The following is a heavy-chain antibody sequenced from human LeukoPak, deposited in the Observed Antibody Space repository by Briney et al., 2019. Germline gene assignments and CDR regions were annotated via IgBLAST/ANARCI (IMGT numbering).Heavy chain of an antibody. J-gene: IGHJ4*02. CDR3: AKGDVSPSYPTFDY. V-gene: IGHV3-23*01. CDR2: ISASGGTT. CDR1: GFTFSSYA. D-gene: IGHD3-16*02. Sequence: SGGSLRLSCAASGFTFSSYALSWVRQAPGKGLEWVSVISASGGTTYYADSVKGRFTISRDTSKDTVYLQMHSLRAEDTAVYYCAKGDVSPSYPTFDYWGQGTLVTVSS.